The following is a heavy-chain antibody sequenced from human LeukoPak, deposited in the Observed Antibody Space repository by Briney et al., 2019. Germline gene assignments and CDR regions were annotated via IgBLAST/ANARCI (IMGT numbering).Heavy chain of an antibody. CDR3: ARAVEWELLTF. CDR1: GFTFSSYG. V-gene: IGHV3-23*01. CDR2: ISGSGGST. D-gene: IGHD1-26*01. J-gene: IGHJ4*02. Sequence: GGTLRLSCAASGFTFSSYGMSWVRQAPGKGLEWVSAISGSGGSTYYADSVKGRFTISRDNSKNTLYLQMNSLRAEDTAVYYCARAVEWELLTFWGQGTLVTVSS.